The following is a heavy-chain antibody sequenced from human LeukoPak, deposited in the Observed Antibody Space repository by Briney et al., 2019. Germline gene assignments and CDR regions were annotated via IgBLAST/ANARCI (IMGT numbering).Heavy chain of an antibody. CDR2: IDPTDSYT. V-gene: IGHV5-10-1*01. J-gene: IGHJ4*02. Sequence: GESLKTSCKVSGYTFTDYWISWVRQMPGKGLEWMGNIDPTDSYTNYSPSFQGHVTISVDESINTAYLQWYSLKASDTAMYYCARQSYWGQGTLVTVSS. CDR3: ARQSY. D-gene: IGHD2-21*01. CDR1: GYTFTDYW.